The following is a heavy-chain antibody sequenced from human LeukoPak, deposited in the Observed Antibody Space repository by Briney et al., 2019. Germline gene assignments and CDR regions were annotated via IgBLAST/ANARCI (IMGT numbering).Heavy chain of an antibody. CDR2: ISGSGGST. D-gene: IGHD5-18*01. Sequence: GGSQRLSCAASGFTFSSYAMSWVRQAPEKGLEWVSAISGSGGSTYYADSVKGRFTISRDNSKNTLYLQMNSLRAEDTAVYYCARRGVHGYSSLYYYYYGMDVWGQGTTVTVSS. CDR1: GFTFSSYA. CDR3: ARRGVHGYSSLYYYYYGMDV. J-gene: IGHJ6*02. V-gene: IGHV3-23*01.